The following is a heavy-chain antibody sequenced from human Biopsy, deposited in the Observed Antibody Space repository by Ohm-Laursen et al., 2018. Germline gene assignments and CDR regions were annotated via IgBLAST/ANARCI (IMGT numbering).Heavy chain of an antibody. CDR2: INPDNGGT. CDR1: GGTFTNYA. Sequence: ASVEVSCKASGGTFTNYAISWVRQAPGQGLEWMGWINPDNGGTIHAQKFQGRVTVTRDTSISTAYVEVTSLRSDDTAVYFCARGEGSSWFDPWGHGTLVTVSS. J-gene: IGHJ5*02. CDR3: ARGEGSSWFDP. D-gene: IGHD1-26*01. V-gene: IGHV1-2*02.